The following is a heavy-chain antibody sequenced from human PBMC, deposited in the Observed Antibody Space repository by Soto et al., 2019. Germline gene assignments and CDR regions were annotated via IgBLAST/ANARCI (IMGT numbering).Heavy chain of an antibody. Sequence: QVQLVESGGGVVQPGRSLRLSCAASGFTFSSYGMHWVRQAPGKGLEWVAVISYDGSNKYYADSVKGRFTISRDNSKNTLYLQMNRLRAEDTAVYYCAKDSLTPSLLNIVVVPAAIYYYGMDVWGQGTTVTVSS. CDR2: ISYDGSNK. V-gene: IGHV3-30*18. CDR3: AKDSLTPSLLNIVVVPAAIYYYGMDV. D-gene: IGHD2-2*01. J-gene: IGHJ6*02. CDR1: GFTFSSYG.